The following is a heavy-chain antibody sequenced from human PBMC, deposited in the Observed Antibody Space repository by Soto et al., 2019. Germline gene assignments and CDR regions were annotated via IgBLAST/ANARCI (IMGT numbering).Heavy chain of an antibody. V-gene: IGHV4-30-4*01. D-gene: IGHD3-3*01. CDR2: IYYSGST. Sequence: PSETLSLTCTVSNGSVSSDPFYWTWIRQHPGKGLEWIGYIYYSGSTYYNPSLKSRVTISVDTSKNQFSLKLSSVTAADTAVYYCARGKNYDFWSGTNWFDPWGQGTLVTVSS. J-gene: IGHJ5*02. CDR3: ARGKNYDFWSGTNWFDP. CDR1: NGSVSSDPFY.